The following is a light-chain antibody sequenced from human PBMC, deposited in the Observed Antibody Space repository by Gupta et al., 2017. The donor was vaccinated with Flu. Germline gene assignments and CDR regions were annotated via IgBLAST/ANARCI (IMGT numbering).Light chain of an antibody. CDR1: SLRSYY. CDR3: NSRDSSGNHLWV. Sequence: SSELTQDPAVSVALGQTVRITCQGDSLRSYYASWYQQTPGQAPVLVIYGENKRPSGIPDRFSGSRSENTASLTITWAQAEDEADYYCNSRDSSGNHLWVFGGGTKLTVL. V-gene: IGLV3-19*01. CDR2: GEN. J-gene: IGLJ3*02.